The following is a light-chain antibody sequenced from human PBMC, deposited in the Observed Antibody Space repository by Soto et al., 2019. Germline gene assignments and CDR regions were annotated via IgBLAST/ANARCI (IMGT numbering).Light chain of an antibody. CDR2: DAS. Sequence: EIVLTQSPATLSLSPRERATLSCRASQSVSSYLAWYQQKPGQAPRLLIYDASNRATGIPARFSGSGSGTDFTLTIISLEPEDFSVYYCQQRSNWPPGITFGPGTKVDIK. J-gene: IGKJ3*01. V-gene: IGKV3-11*01. CDR3: QQRSNWPPGIT. CDR1: QSVSSY.